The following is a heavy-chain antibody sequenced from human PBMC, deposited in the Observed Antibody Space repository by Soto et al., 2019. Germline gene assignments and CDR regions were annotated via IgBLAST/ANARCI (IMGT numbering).Heavy chain of an antibody. J-gene: IGHJ5*02. D-gene: IGHD3-9*01. Sequence: SETLSLTCAVYGGSFSGYYWSWIRQPPGKGLEWIGEINHSGSTNYNPSLKSRVTISVDTSKNQFSLKLSSVTAADTAVYYCARATYYDSLTGYYQNWFDPWGQGTLVTSPQ. CDR3: ARATYYDSLTGYYQNWFDP. V-gene: IGHV4-34*01. CDR2: INHSGST. CDR1: GGSFSGYY.